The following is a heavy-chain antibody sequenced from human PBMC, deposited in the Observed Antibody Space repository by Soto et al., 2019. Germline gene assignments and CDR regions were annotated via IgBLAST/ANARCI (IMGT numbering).Heavy chain of an antibody. D-gene: IGHD3-10*01. Sequence: PSETLSLTCTVSGDSISSSSYYWGWVRQPPGKSLEWIGNIYYSGSTIYNPSLKSRVTLSVDTSKNQFSLKLSSVTAADTAVYYCARAYYYGSGAVNYYYYMDVWGKGTTVTVSS. CDR1: GDSISSSSYY. J-gene: IGHJ6*03. V-gene: IGHV4-61*05. CDR2: IYYSGST. CDR3: ARAYYYGSGAVNYYYYMDV.